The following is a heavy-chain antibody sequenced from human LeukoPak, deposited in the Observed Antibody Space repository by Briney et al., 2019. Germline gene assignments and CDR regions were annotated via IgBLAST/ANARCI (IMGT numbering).Heavy chain of an antibody. CDR2: ISGSGGST. CDR3: AKDPLHLGDY. J-gene: IGHJ4*02. CDR1: GFTVSSNY. Sequence: GGSLRLSCAASGFTVSSNYMSWVRQAPGKGLEWVSAISGSGGSTYYADSVKGRFTISRDNSKNTLYLQMNSLRAEDTAVYYCAKDPLHLGDYWGQGTLVTVSS. V-gene: IGHV3-23*01. D-gene: IGHD5-24*01.